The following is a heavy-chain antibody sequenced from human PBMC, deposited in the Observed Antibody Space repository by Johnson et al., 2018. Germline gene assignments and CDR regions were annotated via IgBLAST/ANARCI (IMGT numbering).Heavy chain of an antibody. CDR1: GFTFSSYG. D-gene: IGHD3-10*01. CDR3: AKDRRSGSSNFQH. J-gene: IGHJ1*01. CDR2: LSYDGSNK. V-gene: IGHV3-30*18. Sequence: QEELVQSGGGVVQPGRSMRLSCAASGFTFSSYGMHWVRQAPGKGLEWVAVLSYDGSNKYYAYSVKGRFTISRENSKNTLYLQMNSLRAEDTAVYYYAKDRRSGSSNFQHWGQGTLVTVSS.